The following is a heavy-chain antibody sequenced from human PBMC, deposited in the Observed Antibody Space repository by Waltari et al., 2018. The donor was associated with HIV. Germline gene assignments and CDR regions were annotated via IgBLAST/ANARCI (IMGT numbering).Heavy chain of an antibody. CDR1: GGSISSGGYY. J-gene: IGHJ5*02. V-gene: IGHV4-31*03. Sequence: QVQLQESGTGLVKPSQTLSLTCTVSGGSISSGGYYWSWIRQPPGKGLEWIGYIYYSGSTYYNPSLKSRVTISVDTSKNQFSLKLSSVTAADTAVYYCAREGAQGSARIKGKSYNWFDPWGQGTLVTVSS. CDR3: AREGAQGSARIKGKSYNWFDP. D-gene: IGHD5-18*01. CDR2: IYYSGST.